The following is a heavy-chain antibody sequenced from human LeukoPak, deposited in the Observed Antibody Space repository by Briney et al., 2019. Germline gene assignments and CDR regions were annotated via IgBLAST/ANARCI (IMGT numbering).Heavy chain of an antibody. CDR1: GYTFTGYY. CDR2: INPNSGDT. CDR3: ARGVRGFDY. Sequence: ASVKVSCKASGYTFTGYYIYWVRQAPGQRLEWMGWINPNSGDTKYAQTFQGRVTMTSDTSISTAYMELSSLRSEDTAVYYCARGVRGFDYWGQGTLVTVSS. V-gene: IGHV1-2*02. J-gene: IGHJ4*02.